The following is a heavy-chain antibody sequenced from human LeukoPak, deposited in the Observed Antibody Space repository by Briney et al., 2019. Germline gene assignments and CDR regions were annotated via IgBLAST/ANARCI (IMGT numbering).Heavy chain of an antibody. Sequence: PGGSLRLSCAASGFTFSSYGMHWVRQAPGKGLEWVAFIRYDGSTKYYADSVKGRFTISRDNSKNTLYLQMNSLRAEDTAVYYCAKMLGYCSSTSCYTVEDYWGEGTLVTVSS. J-gene: IGHJ4*02. CDR2: IRYDGSTK. V-gene: IGHV3-30*02. D-gene: IGHD2-2*02. CDR3: AKMLGYCSSTSCYTVEDY. CDR1: GFTFSSYG.